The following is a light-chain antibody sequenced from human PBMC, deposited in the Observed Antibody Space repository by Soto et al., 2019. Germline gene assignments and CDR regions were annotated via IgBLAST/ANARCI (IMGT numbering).Light chain of an antibody. CDR3: QQYNSYPLT. J-gene: IGKJ3*01. V-gene: IGKV1-9*01. CDR2: AAS. CDR1: QGISSY. Sequence: DIQLTQSPSFLSASVGDRVTITCRASQGISSYLAWYQQRPGKAPKLLIYAASTLQSGVPSTFSGSASGTEFTLTISSLQPEDFATYYCQQYNSYPLTFGPGTKVDIK.